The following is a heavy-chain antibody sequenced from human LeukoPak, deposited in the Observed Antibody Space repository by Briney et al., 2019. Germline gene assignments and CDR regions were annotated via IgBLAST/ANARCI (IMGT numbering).Heavy chain of an antibody. V-gene: IGHV4-59*01. CDR3: ARDLGAGWYYFDY. CDR2: IYYSGST. Sequence: PSETLSLTCPVSGGSLSSYYWSWLRQPPGKGLEWIGYIYYSGSTNYNPSLKSRVTISVDTSKNQFSLKLSSVTAADTAVYYCARDLGAGWYYFDYWGQGTLVTVSS. CDR1: GGSLSSYY. D-gene: IGHD6-13*01. J-gene: IGHJ4*02.